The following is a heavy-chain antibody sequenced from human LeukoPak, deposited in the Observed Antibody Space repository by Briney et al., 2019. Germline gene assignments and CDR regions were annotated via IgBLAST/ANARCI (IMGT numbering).Heavy chain of an antibody. CDR3: AKEYSYDFWSGYYTDYYYYYGMDV. V-gene: IGHV3-30*18. Sequence: PGGSLRLSCAASGFTFSSYGMHWVRQAPGKGLEWVAVISYDGSNKYYADSVKGRFTISRDNSKNTLYLQMNSLRAEDTAVYYCAKEYSYDFWSGYYTDYYYYYGMDVWGQGTTVTVSS. CDR2: ISYDGSNK. D-gene: IGHD3-3*01. J-gene: IGHJ6*02. CDR1: GFTFSSYG.